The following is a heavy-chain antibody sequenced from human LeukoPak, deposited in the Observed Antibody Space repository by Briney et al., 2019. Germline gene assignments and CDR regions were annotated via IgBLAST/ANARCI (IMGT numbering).Heavy chain of an antibody. CDR2: MSHDGSNK. Sequence: GRSLRLSCAASGFTFSSYAMHWVRQAPGKGLEWVAVMSHDGSNKYYGDSVKGRFTISRDNSKNTLYLQMNSLRAEDTAVYYCAKLDSSGWSRPFDYWGRGTLVTVSS. CDR3: AKLDSSGWSRPFDY. V-gene: IGHV3-30*18. D-gene: IGHD6-19*01. CDR1: GFTFSSYA. J-gene: IGHJ4*02.